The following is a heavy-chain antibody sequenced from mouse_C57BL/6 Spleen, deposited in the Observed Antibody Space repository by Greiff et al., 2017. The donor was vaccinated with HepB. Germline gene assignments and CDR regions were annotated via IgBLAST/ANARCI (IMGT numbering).Heavy chain of an antibody. CDR2: IDPNSGGT. D-gene: IGHD2-3*01. V-gene: IGHV1-72*01. CDR3: ASDGYTRAY. J-gene: IGHJ3*01. CDR1: GYTFTSYW. Sequence: QVQLQQPGAELVKPGASVKLSCKASGYTFTSYWMHWVKQRPGRGLEWIGRIDPNSGGTKYTEKFKSKATLTVDKPSSTAYMQRSSLTSEDSAVYYCASDGYTRAYWGQGTLVTVSA.